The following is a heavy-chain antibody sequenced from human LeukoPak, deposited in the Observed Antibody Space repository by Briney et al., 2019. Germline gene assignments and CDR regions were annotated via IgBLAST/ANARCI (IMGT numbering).Heavy chain of an antibody. CDR2: INHSGST. CDR3: ARGGIAVAASRGGMDV. D-gene: IGHD6-19*01. J-gene: IGHJ6*02. V-gene: IGHV4-34*01. Sequence: SETLSLTCAVYGGSFSGYYWSWIRQPPGKGLEWIGEINHSGSTNYNPSLKSRVTISVDTSKNQFSLQLNSVTPEDTAVYYCARGGIAVAASRGGMDVWGQGTTVTVSS. CDR1: GGSFSGYY.